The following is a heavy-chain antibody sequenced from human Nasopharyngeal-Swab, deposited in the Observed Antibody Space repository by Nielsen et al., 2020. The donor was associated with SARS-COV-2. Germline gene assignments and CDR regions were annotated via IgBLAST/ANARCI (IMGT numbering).Heavy chain of an antibody. V-gene: IGHV1-69*13. D-gene: IGHD2-2*01. Sequence: SVKVSCKASGGTFSSYAISWVRQAPGQGLEWMGGIIPIFGTANYAQKFQGRVTITADESTSTAYMELSSLRSEDTAVYYCAREMGYCSSTSCGQEGNYYYYYMDVWGKGTMVTVSS. CDR3: AREMGYCSSTSCGQEGNYYYYYMDV. CDR2: IIPIFGTA. CDR1: GGTFSSYA. J-gene: IGHJ6*03.